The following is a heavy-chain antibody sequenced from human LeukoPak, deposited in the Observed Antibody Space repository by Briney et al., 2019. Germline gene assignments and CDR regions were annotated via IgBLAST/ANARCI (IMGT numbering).Heavy chain of an antibody. V-gene: IGHV3-72*01. D-gene: IGHD6-19*01. CDR3: ARGQVAGTIFDY. J-gene: IGHJ4*02. Sequence: GGSLRLSCAASGFTFSDHYMDWVRQAPGKGLEWVARTRNKANSYTTEYAASVKGRFTISRDDSKNSLYPQMNSLKTEDTAVYYCARGQVAGTIFDYWGQGTLVTVSS. CDR2: TRNKANSYTT. CDR1: GFTFSDHY.